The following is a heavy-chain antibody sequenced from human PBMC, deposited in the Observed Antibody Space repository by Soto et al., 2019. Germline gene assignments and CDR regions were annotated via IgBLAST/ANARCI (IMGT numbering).Heavy chain of an antibody. Sequence: GGSLRLSCAASGFTSGFTFSSYTMNWVRQAPGKGLEWVSSISSSGNHIYYADSVRGRFTISRDNAEKSLFLQMNSLRGEDTAIYYCVREDWFDPWGQGTLATVS. J-gene: IGHJ5*02. CDR2: ISSSGNHI. CDR1: GFTFSSYT. V-gene: IGHV3-21*01. CDR3: VREDWFDP.